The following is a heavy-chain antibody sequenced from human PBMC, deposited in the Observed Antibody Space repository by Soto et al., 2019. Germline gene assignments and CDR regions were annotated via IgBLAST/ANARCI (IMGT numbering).Heavy chain of an antibody. V-gene: IGHV3-23*01. CDR1: GFTFSSYA. CDR2: ISGSGDST. CDR3: ARRGSGSCYDY. J-gene: IGHJ4*02. Sequence: EVQLLESGGGLVQPGGSLRLSCAASGFTFSSYAMRWVRQAPGKGLEWVSAISGSGDSTYYADSVKGRFTTSRDNSKNTLDLQMNSLRAEDTAVYYCARRGSGSCYDYWGQGTLVTVSS. D-gene: IGHD1-26*01.